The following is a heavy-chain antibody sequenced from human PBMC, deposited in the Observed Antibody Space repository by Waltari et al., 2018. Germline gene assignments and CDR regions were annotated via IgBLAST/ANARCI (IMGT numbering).Heavy chain of an antibody. CDR3: ARGRGVLMVYAPGGNWFDP. J-gene: IGHJ5*02. Sequence: QVQLVQSGAEVKKPGASVKVSCKASGYTFTSYDINWVRQATGQGLERMGWMNPNSGNTGYAQKFQGRVTMTRNTSISTAYMELSSLRSEDTAVYYCARGRGVLMVYAPGGNWFDPWGQGTLVTVSS. CDR2: MNPNSGNT. CDR1: GYTFTSYD. D-gene: IGHD2-8*01. V-gene: IGHV1-8*01.